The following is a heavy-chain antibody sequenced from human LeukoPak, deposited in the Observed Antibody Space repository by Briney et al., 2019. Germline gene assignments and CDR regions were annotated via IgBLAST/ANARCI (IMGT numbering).Heavy chain of an antibody. Sequence: GGSLRLSCAASGFTLSNSWMHWVRQAPGKGLVWVSRTNGDGSDTSYADSVKGRFTISRDNSKNTLYLQMNSLRAEDTAVYYCAREGRDQYYDFWSGYQTANWFDPWGQGTLVTVSS. CDR1: GFTLSNSW. J-gene: IGHJ5*02. CDR3: AREGRDQYYDFWSGYQTANWFDP. V-gene: IGHV3-74*01. D-gene: IGHD3-3*01. CDR2: TNGDGSDT.